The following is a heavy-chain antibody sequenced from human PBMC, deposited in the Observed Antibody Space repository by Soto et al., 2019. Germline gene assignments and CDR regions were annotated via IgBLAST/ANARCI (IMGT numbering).Heavy chain of an antibody. CDR1: GGSISSGGYY. Sequence: SETLSLTCTVSGGSISSGGYYWSWIRQHPGKGLEWIGYIYYSGSTYYNPSLKSRVTISVDTSKNQFSLKLSSVTAADTAVYYCAKTYDFWSGYFDYWGQGTLVTVSS. D-gene: IGHD3-3*01. J-gene: IGHJ4*02. CDR2: IYYSGST. V-gene: IGHV4-31*03. CDR3: AKTYDFWSGYFDY.